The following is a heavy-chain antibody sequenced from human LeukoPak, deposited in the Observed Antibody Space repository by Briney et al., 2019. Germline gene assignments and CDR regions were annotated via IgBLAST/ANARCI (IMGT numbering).Heavy chain of an antibody. CDR1: GYSFPGYY. CDR2: INPDGGVT. J-gene: IGHJ4*02. Sequence: ASVKVSCKASGYSFPGYYIHWVRQAPGQGLEWMGWINPDGGVTKSAQKFQGRVTMTRDTSISTAYMELSRLRSDDTAVYYCARDDYHKIHSVMVTAPDYWGQGTLVIVSS. CDR3: ARDDYHKIHSVMVTAPDY. D-gene: IGHD2-21*02. V-gene: IGHV1-2*02.